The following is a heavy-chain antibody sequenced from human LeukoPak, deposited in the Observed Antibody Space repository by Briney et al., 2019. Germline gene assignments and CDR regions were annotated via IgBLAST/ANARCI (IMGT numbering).Heavy chain of an antibody. CDR3: TREVTVTTISRFDI. D-gene: IGHD4-17*01. V-gene: IGHV3-30-3*01. J-gene: IGHJ3*02. CDR2: ISYDGNNQ. Sequence: PGGSLRLSCAASGLPFGSHAMHWVRQAPGKGLERVASISYDGNNQYYADSGQGRFTISRDNSKNTLYLQMNSLKPEDTAIYFCTREVTVTTISRFDIWGQGTIVIVSS. CDR1: GLPFGSHA.